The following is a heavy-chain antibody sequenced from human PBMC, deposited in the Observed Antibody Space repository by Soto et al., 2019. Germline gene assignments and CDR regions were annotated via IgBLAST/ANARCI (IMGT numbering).Heavy chain of an antibody. CDR1: GYKFTTYF. CDR3: VRGYCTTSPCSGDFQF. V-gene: IGHV1-46*01. Sequence: ASVKVSCTASGYKFTTYFIHWVLQAPGQGLEWMGMIHPSGDTGYAQKFRGRVTMTIDTSTTTAYMELRNLTSEDTAVYFSVRGYCTTSPCSGDFQFWGQGTLVTVSS. CDR2: IHPSGDT. D-gene: IGHD2-15*01. J-gene: IGHJ1*01.